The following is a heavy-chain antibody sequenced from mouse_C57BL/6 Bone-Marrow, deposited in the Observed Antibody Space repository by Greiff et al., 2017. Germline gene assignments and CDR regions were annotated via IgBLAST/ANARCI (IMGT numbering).Heavy chain of an antibody. J-gene: IGHJ4*01. CDR3: ASDYYGSEGAMDY. CDR2: IFPGSGST. CDR1: GYTFTSHW. D-gene: IGHD1-1*01. Sequence: QVQLQQSGPELVRPGASVKISCKAPGYTFTSHWMQWVRQRPGQGLEWIGEIFPGSGSTYYNEKFKGTATLTVDTSASTAYMQLSSLTAEDTAVYCCASDYYGSEGAMDYWGQGTSVTVSS. V-gene: IGHV1-56*01.